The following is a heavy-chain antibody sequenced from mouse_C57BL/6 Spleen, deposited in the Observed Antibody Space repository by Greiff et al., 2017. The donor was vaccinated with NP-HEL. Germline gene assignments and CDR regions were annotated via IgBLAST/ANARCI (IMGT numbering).Heavy chain of an antibody. Sequence: QVQLMESGPGLVQPSQSLSITCTVSGFSLTSYGVHWVRQSPGKGLEWLGVIWSGGSTDYNEAFMSRLSITKDNSKSQGYMKRNRLPAEDTAIYYCAKGDGDPCYFDYWGQGTTLTVSS. D-gene: IGHD2-13*01. CDR3: AKGDGDPCYFDY. CDR2: IWSGGST. V-gene: IGHV2-5*01. J-gene: IGHJ2*01. CDR1: GFSLTSYG.